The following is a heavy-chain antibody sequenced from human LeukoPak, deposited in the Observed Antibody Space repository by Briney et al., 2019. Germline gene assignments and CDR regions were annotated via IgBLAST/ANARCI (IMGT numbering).Heavy chain of an antibody. J-gene: IGHJ4*02. V-gene: IGHV3-53*01. CDR2: IYSGGST. CDR1: GFTVSSNY. Sequence: GGSLRLSCAASGFTVSSNYMSWVHQAPGKGLEWVSVIYSGGSTYYADSVKGRFTISRDNSKNTLYLQMNSLRAEDTAVYYCARDPYYYDSSGYWYWGQGTLVTVSS. D-gene: IGHD3-22*01. CDR3: ARDPYYYDSSGYWY.